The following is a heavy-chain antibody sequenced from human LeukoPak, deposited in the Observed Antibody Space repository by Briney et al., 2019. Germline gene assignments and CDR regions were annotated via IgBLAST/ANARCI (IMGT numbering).Heavy chain of an antibody. Sequence: GASVKVSCKASGYTFTNNSMHWVRQAPGQGLEWMGIINPSGDNTWYAQKFQGRVTMTRDMATSTDYMEVSSLRSDDTAVYYCASWLRGVIGAFDIWGQGTMVTVSS. V-gene: IGHV1-46*01. CDR1: GYTFTNNS. CDR2: INPSGDNT. CDR3: ASWLRGVIGAFDI. D-gene: IGHD3-10*01. J-gene: IGHJ3*02.